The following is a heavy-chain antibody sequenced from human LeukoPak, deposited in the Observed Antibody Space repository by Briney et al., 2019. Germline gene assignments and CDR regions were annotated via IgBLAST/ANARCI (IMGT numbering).Heavy chain of an antibody. J-gene: IGHJ3*02. D-gene: IGHD3-10*02. Sequence: PSETLSLTCTVSGGSISSSSYYWGWIRQPPGKGLEWIGSIYYSGSTYYNPSLKSRVTISVDTSKNQFSLKLSSVTAADTAVYYCARVFFHYVNDAFDIWGQGTMVTVSS. CDR1: GGSISSSSYY. CDR3: ARVFFHYVNDAFDI. CDR2: IYYSGST. V-gene: IGHV4-39*07.